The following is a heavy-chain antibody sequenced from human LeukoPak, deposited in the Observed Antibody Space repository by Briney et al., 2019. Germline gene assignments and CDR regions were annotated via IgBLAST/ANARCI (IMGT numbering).Heavy chain of an antibody. CDR2: SSYNGNT. CDR3: ARGALLWFGAKMEYYFDS. D-gene: IGHD3-10*01. CDR1: GAYFTNYY. V-gene: IGHV4-59*01. J-gene: IGHJ4*02. Sequence: SETLSLTCTVSGAYFTNYYWSFIRQPPGKGLEWIGFSSYNGNTNYNPSLKSRVTISVDMSKNQFSLRLKSVTAADTAVYYCARGALLWFGAKMEYYFDSWGQGTPLTVSS.